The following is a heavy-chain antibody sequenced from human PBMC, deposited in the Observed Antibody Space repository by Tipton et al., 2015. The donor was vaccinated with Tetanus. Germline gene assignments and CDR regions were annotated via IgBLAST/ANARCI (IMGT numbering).Heavy chain of an antibody. J-gene: IGHJ6*02. V-gene: IGHV3-30-3*01. CDR3: ARDRGMAVAGWAGRYYGMDV. CDR1: GFTFSSYA. D-gene: IGHD6-19*01. CDR2: ISYDGSNK. Sequence: SLRLSCAASGFTFSSYAMHWVRQAPGKGLEWVAVISYDGSNKYYADSVKGRFTISRDNSKNTLYLQMNSLRAEDTAVYYCARDRGMAVAGWAGRYYGMDVWGQGTTVTVSS.